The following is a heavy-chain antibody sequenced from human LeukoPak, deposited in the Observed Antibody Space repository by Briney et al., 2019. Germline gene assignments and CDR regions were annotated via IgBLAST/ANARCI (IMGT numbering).Heavy chain of an antibody. CDR1: GFTFSSYS. CDR3: ARDSYFWSGYYSLGWFDP. V-gene: IGHV3-48*01. J-gene: IGHJ5*02. CDR2: ISSSSSTI. Sequence: PGGSLRLSCAASGFTFSSYSMNWVRQAPGKGLEWVSYISSSSSTIYYADSVKGRFTISRDNAKNSLYPQMNSLRAEDTAVYYCARDSYFWSGYYSLGWFDPWGQGTLVTVSS. D-gene: IGHD3-3*01.